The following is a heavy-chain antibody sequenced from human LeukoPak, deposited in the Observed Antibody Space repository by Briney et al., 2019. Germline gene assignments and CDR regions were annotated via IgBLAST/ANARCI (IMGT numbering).Heavy chain of an antibody. CDR2: IHPGDSDT. D-gene: IGHD2-15*01. CDR1: GYSFTRYW. CDR3: ARRRYCSGGSCYGVDY. J-gene: IGHJ4*02. V-gene: IGHV5-51*01. Sequence: GASLKTSCKGSGYSFTRYWIGWVRQMPGKGLEWMGIIHPGDSDTRYSPSLQGQVTISADKSINTAYLQWSSLKASDSAMYYCARRRYCSGGSCYGVDYWGQGSLVTVSS.